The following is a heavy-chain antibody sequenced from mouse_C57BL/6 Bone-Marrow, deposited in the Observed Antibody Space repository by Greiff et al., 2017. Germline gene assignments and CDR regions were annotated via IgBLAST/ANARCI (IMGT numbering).Heavy chain of an antibody. J-gene: IGHJ3*01. Sequence: QVQLQQPGAELVKPGASVKLSCKASGYTFTSYWMHWVKQRPGQGLEWIGMIHPNSGSTNYNEKFKSKATLTVDKSSSTAYMQRSSLTSEDSAVYYCARGRYDYPLFAYWGQGTLVTVSA. CDR2: IHPNSGST. CDR1: GYTFTSYW. V-gene: IGHV1-64*01. D-gene: IGHD2-4*01. CDR3: ARGRYDYPLFAY.